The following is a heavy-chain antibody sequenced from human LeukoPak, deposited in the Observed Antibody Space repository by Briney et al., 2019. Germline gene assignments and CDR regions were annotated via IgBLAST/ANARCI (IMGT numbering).Heavy chain of an antibody. D-gene: IGHD2-21*02. CDR2: IRYDGSNK. Sequence: GGSLRLSCAASGFTFSSYGMHWVRQAPGKGLEWAAFIRYDGSNKYYADSVKGRFTISRDNSKNTLYLQMNSLRAEDTAVYYCAKDRGVTTDYYYMDVWGKGTTVTVSS. J-gene: IGHJ6*03. V-gene: IGHV3-30*02. CDR1: GFTFSSYG. CDR3: AKDRGVTTDYYYMDV.